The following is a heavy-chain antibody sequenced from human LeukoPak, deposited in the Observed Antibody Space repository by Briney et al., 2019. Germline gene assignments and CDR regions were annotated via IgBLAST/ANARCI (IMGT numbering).Heavy chain of an antibody. CDR3: ARDPSGYFNY. CDR2: IYDSGST. J-gene: IGHJ4*02. Sequence: SETLSLTCTVSGGSIRSSYYYWGWIRQPPGKGLEWIGSIYDSGSTYYNPSLKSRVTISVDTSMNQFSLKLSSVTAADTAVYYCARDPSGYFNYWGQGTLATVSS. D-gene: IGHD3-22*01. CDR1: GGSIRSSYYY. V-gene: IGHV4-39*07.